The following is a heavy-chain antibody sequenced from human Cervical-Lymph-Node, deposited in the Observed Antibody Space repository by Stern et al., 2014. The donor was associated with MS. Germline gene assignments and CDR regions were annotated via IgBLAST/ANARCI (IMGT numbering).Heavy chain of an antibody. CDR1: GYSFTSYW. Sequence: EVQLVESGAELKKPGESLKISCKGSGYSFTSYWIGWVRQMPGKGLEWMGIIYPGDSDTRYSPSFQGQVTISADKSISTAYLQWSSLKASDTAMYYCARSSKQWLAPAGMDVWGQGTTVTVSS. CDR2: IYPGDSDT. CDR3: ARSSKQWLAPAGMDV. V-gene: IGHV5-51*03. J-gene: IGHJ6*02. D-gene: IGHD6-19*01.